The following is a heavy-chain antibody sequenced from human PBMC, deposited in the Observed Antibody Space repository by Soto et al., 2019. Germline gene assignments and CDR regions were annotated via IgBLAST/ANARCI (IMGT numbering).Heavy chain of an antibody. CDR3: ARGGYYDSSGSRNYHYYGMDV. J-gene: IGHJ6*02. Sequence: QVQVAQSGGEVKEPGASVRVSCKTSGYIFTSYGITWVRQAPGQGLEWLGWISPYDDNTNYAQNLQGRVRMSTDTSTRTVDMELRNLRPDDTAVYYCARGGYYDSSGSRNYHYYGMDVWGQGTTITVS. D-gene: IGHD3-22*01. CDR2: ISPYDDNT. CDR1: GYIFTSYG. V-gene: IGHV1-18*01.